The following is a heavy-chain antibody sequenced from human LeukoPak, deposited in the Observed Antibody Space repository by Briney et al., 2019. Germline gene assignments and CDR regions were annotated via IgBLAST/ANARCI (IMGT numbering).Heavy chain of an antibody. D-gene: IGHD1-7*01. CDR3: ARDFVDTSDELELDFDY. CDR2: INPNSGGT. CDR1: GYTFTGYY. V-gene: IGHV1-2*02. J-gene: IGHJ4*02. Sequence: EASVKVSCKASGYTFTGYYMHWVRQAPGQGLEWMGWINPNSGGTNYAQKFQGRVTMTRDTSISTAHMELSRLRSDDTAVYYCARDFVDTSDELELDFDYWGQGTLVTVSS.